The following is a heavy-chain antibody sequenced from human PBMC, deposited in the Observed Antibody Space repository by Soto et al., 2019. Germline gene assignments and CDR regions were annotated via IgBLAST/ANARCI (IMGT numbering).Heavy chain of an antibody. J-gene: IGHJ6*02. D-gene: IGHD2-2*01. V-gene: IGHV3-30*18. CDR1: GFTFSSYG. CDR2: ISYDGSNK. CDR3: AKDGGYCSSTSCQHYYYGMDV. Sequence: QVQLVESGGGVGQPGRSLRLSCAASGFTFSSYGMHWVRQAPGKGLEWVAVISYDGSNKYYADSVKGRFTISRDNSKNTLYLQMNSLRAEDTAVYYCAKDGGYCSSTSCQHYYYGMDVWGQGTTVTVSS.